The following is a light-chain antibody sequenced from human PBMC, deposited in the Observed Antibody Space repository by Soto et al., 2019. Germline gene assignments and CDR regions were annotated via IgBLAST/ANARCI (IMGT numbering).Light chain of an antibody. CDR2: DAS. CDR1: QSVSSN. CDR3: HQYNNWPRT. J-gene: IGKJ1*01. V-gene: IGKV3-15*01. Sequence: EIVMTQSTATLSVSPGERATLSCRASQSVSSNLAWYQQKPGQAPRLLIYDASTRATGIPARFSGSGSGTEFTLTISSLQSEDFAVYYCHQYNNWPRTFGQGTKVEIK.